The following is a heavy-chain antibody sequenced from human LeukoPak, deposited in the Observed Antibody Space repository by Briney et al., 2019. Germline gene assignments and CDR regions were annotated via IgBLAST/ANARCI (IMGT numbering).Heavy chain of an antibody. Sequence: PGGSLRLSCAASGFTFDDYTMHWVRQVPGKGLEWVSRISWNSGNIGYADSVKGRFTISRDNAKNSIYLQMHTLKPEDTALYYCAKGEPTDWCFDLWGRGTLVTVSS. CDR2: ISWNSGNI. CDR1: GFTFDDYT. J-gene: IGHJ2*01. V-gene: IGHV3-9*01. CDR3: AKGEPTDWCFDL.